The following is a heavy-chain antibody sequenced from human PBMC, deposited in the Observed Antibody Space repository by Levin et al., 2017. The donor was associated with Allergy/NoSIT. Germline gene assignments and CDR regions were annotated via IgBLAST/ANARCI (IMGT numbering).Heavy chain of an antibody. J-gene: IGHJ5*02. CDR3: AKDGPPTSRLERQQDLRYRAYNWFDP. Sequence: GESLKISCAASGFTFSSYGMHWVRQAPGKGLEWVAVISYDGSNKYYADSVKGRFTISRDNSKNTLYLQMNSLRAEDTAVYYCAKDGPPTSRLERQQDLRYRAYNWFDPWGQGTLVTVSS. CDR1: GFTFSSYG. D-gene: IGHD1-1*01. V-gene: IGHV3-30*18. CDR2: ISYDGSNK.